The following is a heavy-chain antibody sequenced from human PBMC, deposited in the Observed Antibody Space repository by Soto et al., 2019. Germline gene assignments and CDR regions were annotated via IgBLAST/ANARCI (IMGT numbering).Heavy chain of an antibody. CDR2: ISSSSSTI. Sequence: EVQVVDSGVGLVQPGVSLRLSCAAAGFTFSSNSMNWVRQAPGKGLEWISYISSSSSTIYADSVKGRFTISRDNAKNSLYLQMNSLRDEDTAVYYCARVIWSGHLTSDLWGQGTLVTVSS. CDR3: ARVIWSGHLTSDL. D-gene: IGHD3-3*01. V-gene: IGHV3-48*02. J-gene: IGHJ5*02. CDR1: GFTFSSNS.